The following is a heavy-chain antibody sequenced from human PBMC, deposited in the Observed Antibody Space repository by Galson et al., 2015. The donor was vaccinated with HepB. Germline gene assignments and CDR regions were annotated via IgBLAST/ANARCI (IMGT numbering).Heavy chain of an antibody. CDR3: ARGRITIFGVVITLSNWFDP. D-gene: IGHD3-3*01. Sequence: TLSLTCAVYGGSFSGYYWSWIRQPPGKGLEWIGEINHSGSTNYNPSLKSRVTISVDTSKNQFSLKLSSVTAADTAVYYCARGRITIFGVVITLSNWFDPWGQGTLVTVSS. CDR1: GGSFSGYY. J-gene: IGHJ5*02. V-gene: IGHV4-34*01. CDR2: INHSGST.